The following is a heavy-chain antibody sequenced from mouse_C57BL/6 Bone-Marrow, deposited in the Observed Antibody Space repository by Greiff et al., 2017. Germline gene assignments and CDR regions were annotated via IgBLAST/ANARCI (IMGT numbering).Heavy chain of an antibody. V-gene: IGHV1-69*01. CDR1: GYTFPSYW. J-gene: IGHJ1*03. Sequence: QVQLQQPGAELVMPGASVKLSCKASGYTFPSYWMHWVKQRPGQGLEWIGEIDPPDSYTKYNPKFKGKSTLTVDKSSSTAYMQLSSLTSEDSAVSYCAIEGASTTVVNWYVDVWGTGTTVTVSS. D-gene: IGHD1-1*01. CDR3: AIEGASTTVVNWYVDV. CDR2: IDPPDSYT.